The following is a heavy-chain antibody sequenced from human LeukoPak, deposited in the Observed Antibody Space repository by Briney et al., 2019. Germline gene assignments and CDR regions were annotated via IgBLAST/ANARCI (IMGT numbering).Heavy chain of an antibody. CDR2: IYTSGST. CDR1: GGSISSYY. J-gene: IGHJ3*02. Sequence: PSETLSLTCTVSGGSISSYYWSWIRQPAGKGLEWIGRIYTSGSTNYNPSLKSRVTMSVYTSKNQFSLKLSSVTAADTAVYYCARDRRWELRDAFDIWGQGTMVTVSS. V-gene: IGHV4-4*07. D-gene: IGHD1-26*01. CDR3: ARDRRWELRDAFDI.